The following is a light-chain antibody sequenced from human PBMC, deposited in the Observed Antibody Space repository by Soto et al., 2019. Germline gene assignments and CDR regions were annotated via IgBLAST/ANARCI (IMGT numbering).Light chain of an antibody. CDR3: SSYTSSSTLLYV. J-gene: IGLJ1*01. CDR2: DVS. Sequence: QSALTPPASLSGSPVQSTTISCTGTSSEVGGYNYVSWYQQHPGKAPKLMIYDVSNRPSGVSNRFSGSKSGNTASLTISGLQAEDEADYYCSSYTSSSTLLYVFGTGTKVTVL. V-gene: IGLV2-14*01. CDR1: SSEVGGYNY.